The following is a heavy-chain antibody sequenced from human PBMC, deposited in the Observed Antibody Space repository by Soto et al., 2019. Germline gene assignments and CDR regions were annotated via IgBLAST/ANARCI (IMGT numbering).Heavy chain of an antibody. Sequence: GESLKISCKASGFSFTSYWISWVRQMPGKGLEWMGRIDPSDSHTDYSPSFQGHVTISADKSLSTAYLQWTSLQASDTAMYYRARRPLTPVVTTPSDFWGQGTLVTVSS. D-gene: IGHD2-21*02. CDR3: ARRPLTPVVTTPSDF. CDR2: IDPSDSHT. J-gene: IGHJ4*02. V-gene: IGHV5-10-1*01. CDR1: GFSFTSYW.